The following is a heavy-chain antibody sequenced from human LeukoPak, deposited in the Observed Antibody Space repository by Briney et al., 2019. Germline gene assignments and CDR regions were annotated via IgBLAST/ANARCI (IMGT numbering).Heavy chain of an antibody. CDR1: GYTFINHA. CDR3: ARDPIGSRWPYYFDY. J-gene: IGHJ4*02. Sequence: GASVKVSCKASGYTFINHAIHWVRQAPGQRLEWMGWINAGNGNTKYSQKFQARVTITRNTSASTAYMELSSLRSEDTAVYYCARDPIGSRWPYYFDYWGQGTLVTVSS. CDR2: INAGNGNT. D-gene: IGHD6-13*01. V-gene: IGHV1-3*01.